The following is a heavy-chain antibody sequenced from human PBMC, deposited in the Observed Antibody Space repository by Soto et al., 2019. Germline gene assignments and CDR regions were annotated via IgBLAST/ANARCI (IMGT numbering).Heavy chain of an antibody. Sequence: GASVKVSCKASGGTFSSYTISWVRQAPGQGLEWMGRIIPILGIANYAKKFQGRVTITADNSTSTAYMELSSLRSEDTAVYYCARDRGGCSGGSCYFWFDPWGQGTLVTVSS. CDR1: GGTFSSYT. CDR3: ARDRGGCSGGSCYFWFDP. J-gene: IGHJ5*02. CDR2: IIPILGIA. V-gene: IGHV1-69*04. D-gene: IGHD2-15*01.